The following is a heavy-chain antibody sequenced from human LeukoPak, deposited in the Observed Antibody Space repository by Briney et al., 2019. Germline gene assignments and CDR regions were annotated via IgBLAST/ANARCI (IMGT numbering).Heavy chain of an antibody. J-gene: IGHJ4*02. CDR1: GFTFSRDW. V-gene: IGHV3-7*01. D-gene: IGHD3-3*01. CDR2: IKEDGREK. CDR3: AKDFPEGFLEWACLDY. Sequence: GGSLRLSCAASGFTFSRDWMHWVRQAPGKGLEWVANIKEDGREKYYADSVKGRFTISRDNSKNTLYLQMNSLRAEDTAVYYCAKDFPEGFLEWACLDYWGQGTLVTVSS.